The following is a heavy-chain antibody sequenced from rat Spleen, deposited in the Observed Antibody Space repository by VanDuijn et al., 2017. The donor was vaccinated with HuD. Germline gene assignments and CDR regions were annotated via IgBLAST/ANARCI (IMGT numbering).Heavy chain of an antibody. CDR2: ISDVGSGT. CDR1: GFTFSDYY. Sequence: EVQLVESDGGLVQPGRSLKLSCAASGFTFSDYYMAWVPQAPTKGLEWVATISDVGSGTYYRDPVKGRFTISRDNAKSTLYLQVDSLRSEDTTNYYYASLDYWGIGVMVTVSS. CDR3: ASLDY. V-gene: IGHV5-29*01. J-gene: IGHJ2*01.